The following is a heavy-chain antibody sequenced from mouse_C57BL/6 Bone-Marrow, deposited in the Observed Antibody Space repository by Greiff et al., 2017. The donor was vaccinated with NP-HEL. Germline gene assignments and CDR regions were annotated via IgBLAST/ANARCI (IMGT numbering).Heavy chain of an antibody. Sequence: EVQLQQSGPVLVKPGASVKMSCKASGYTFTDYYMNWVKQSHGKSLEWIGVINPYNGGTSYNQKFKGKATLTVDKSSSTAYMELNSLTSEDSAVYYCAAIYYYGSSYAMDYWGQGTSVTVSS. CDR2: INPYNGGT. CDR1: GYTFTDYY. V-gene: IGHV1-19*01. D-gene: IGHD1-1*01. J-gene: IGHJ4*01. CDR3: AAIYYYGSSYAMDY.